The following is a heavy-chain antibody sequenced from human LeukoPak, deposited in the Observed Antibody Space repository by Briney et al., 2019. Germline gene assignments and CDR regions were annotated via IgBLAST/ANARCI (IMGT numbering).Heavy chain of an antibody. CDR2: IKQDGSEK. D-gene: IGHD2-15*01. Sequence: GGSLRLSCAACGLTLSASWMNCVRQAPGKGVEWLAMIKQDGSEKYYVDPVKGRFTIFRDNARNSVYLQMNSLKAEDTALYYCVRGCGWVFDFWGQGTLVTVSS. J-gene: IGHJ4*02. V-gene: IGHV3-7*01. CDR1: GLTLSASW. CDR3: VRGCGWVFDF.